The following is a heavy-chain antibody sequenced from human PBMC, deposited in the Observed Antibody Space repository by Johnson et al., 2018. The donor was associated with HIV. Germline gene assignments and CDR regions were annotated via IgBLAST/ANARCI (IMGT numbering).Heavy chain of an antibody. Sequence: MLLVESGGGLVQPGGSLRLSCAASGFTVSSNYVSWVRQAPGKGLEWVSVIYSGGTTYYADSVKGRFTISRDNSKNTVYLQMNSLRVEDTAVYFCAREDDSSGYYYFFGAFDIWGQGTMVTVSS. CDR1: GFTVSSNY. CDR2: IYSGGTT. J-gene: IGHJ3*02. V-gene: IGHV3-66*01. D-gene: IGHD3-22*01. CDR3: AREDDSSGYYYFFGAFDI.